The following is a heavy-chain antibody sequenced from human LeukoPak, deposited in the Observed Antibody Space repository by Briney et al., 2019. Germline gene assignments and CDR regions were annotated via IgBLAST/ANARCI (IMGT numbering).Heavy chain of an antibody. V-gene: IGHV3-21*01. CDR2: ISSSSSSI. Sequence: PGGSLRLSCAASGFTFSGYSMNWVRQVPGKGLDWVSSISSSSSSIYYADSVKSRFTISRDNAKNSLYLQMNSMRAEDTAVYYCARANHTAISFFDYWGQGTLVTVSS. CDR1: GFTFSGYS. J-gene: IGHJ4*02. D-gene: IGHD1-14*01. CDR3: ARANHTAISFFDY.